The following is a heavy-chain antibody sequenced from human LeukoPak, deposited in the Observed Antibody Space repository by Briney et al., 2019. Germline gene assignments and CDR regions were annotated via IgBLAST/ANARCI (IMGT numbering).Heavy chain of an antibody. CDR3: ARVRGNGSGSYYPPDAFDI. CDR1: GYTFTSYG. D-gene: IGHD3-10*01. V-gene: IGHV1-18*01. Sequence: ASVKVSCKASGYTFTSYGISWVRQAPGQGLEWMGWISAYNGNTNYAQKLQGRVTMTTDTSTSTAYMELRSLRSDDTAVYYCARVRGNGSGSYYPPDAFDIWGQGTMVTVSS. CDR2: ISAYNGNT. J-gene: IGHJ3*02.